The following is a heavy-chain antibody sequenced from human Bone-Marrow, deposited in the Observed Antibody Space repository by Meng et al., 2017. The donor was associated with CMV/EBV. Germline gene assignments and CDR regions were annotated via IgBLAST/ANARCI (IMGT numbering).Heavy chain of an antibody. J-gene: IGHJ4*02. CDR3: ARDLKSYDILTGYWPHAYFDY. CDR1: SS. D-gene: IGHD3-9*01. V-gene: IGHV3-21*01. Sequence: SSINWVRQAPGKWLEWVSSISRSSSYIYYADSVKGRFTISRDNAKNSLYLQMNSLRAEDTAVYYCARDLKSYDILTGYWPHAYFDYWGQGTLVTVSS. CDR2: ISRSSSYI.